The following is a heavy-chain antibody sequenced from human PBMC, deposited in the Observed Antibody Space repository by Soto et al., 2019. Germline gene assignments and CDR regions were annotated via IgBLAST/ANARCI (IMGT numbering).Heavy chain of an antibody. CDR1: GFTFSSYS. CDR2: ISSSSSYI. D-gene: IGHD6-19*01. CDR3: AREGIAVAGYYFDY. Sequence: EVQLVESGGGLVKPGGSLRLSCAAFGFTFSSYSMNWFRQAPGKGLEWVSSISSSSSYIYYADSVKGRFTISRDNAKNSLYLQMNSLRAEDTAVYYCAREGIAVAGYYFDYWGQGTLVTVSS. J-gene: IGHJ4*02. V-gene: IGHV3-21*01.